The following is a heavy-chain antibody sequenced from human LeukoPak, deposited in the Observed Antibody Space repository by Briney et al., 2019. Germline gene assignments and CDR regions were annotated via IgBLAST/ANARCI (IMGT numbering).Heavy chain of an antibody. V-gene: IGHV4-59*08. J-gene: IGHJ3*02. Sequence: SETLSLTCTVSGGSISSYYWSWIRQPPGKGLEWIGYIYYSGSTNYNPSLKSRVTISVDTSKNQFSLKLSSVTAADTAVYYCARQEEWLRLRAGAFDIWGQGTMVTVSS. CDR3: ARQEEWLRLRAGAFDI. CDR1: GGSISSYY. CDR2: IYYSGST. D-gene: IGHD5-12*01.